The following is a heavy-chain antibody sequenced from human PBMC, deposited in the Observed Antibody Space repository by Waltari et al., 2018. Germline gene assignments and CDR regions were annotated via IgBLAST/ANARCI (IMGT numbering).Heavy chain of an antibody. D-gene: IGHD3-3*01. V-gene: IGHV1-58*02. CDR2: IVVGSGNT. J-gene: IGHJ6*04. CDR1: GFTFTSSA. Sequence: QMQLVQSGPEVKKPGTSVKVSCKASGFTFTSSAMQWVRQARGQRLEWIGWIVVGSGNTNYAQKFQERVTITRDMSTSTAYMELSSLRSEDTAVYYCAAVSGIRARDTFWSGYYQPTVDVWGKGTTVTVSS. CDR3: AAVSGIRARDTFWSGYYQPTVDV.